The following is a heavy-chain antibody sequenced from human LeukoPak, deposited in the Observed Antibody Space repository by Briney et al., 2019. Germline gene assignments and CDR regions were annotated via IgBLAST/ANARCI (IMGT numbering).Heavy chain of an antibody. CDR3: ARVVGGVGATGGYDVWFDP. V-gene: IGHV4-39*07. Sequence: PSETLSLTCTVSGGSISNNSYYWGWIRQPPGKGLEWIGLIYYSGSTNYNPSLKSRVTISVDTSKNQFSLKLSSVTAADTAVYYCARVVGGVGATGGYDVWFDPWGQGTLVTVSS. J-gene: IGHJ5*02. CDR2: IYYSGST. D-gene: IGHD1-26*01. CDR1: GGSISNNSYY.